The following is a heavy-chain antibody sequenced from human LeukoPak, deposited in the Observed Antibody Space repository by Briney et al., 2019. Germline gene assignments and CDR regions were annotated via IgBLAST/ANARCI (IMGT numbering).Heavy chain of an antibody. J-gene: IGHJ3*02. CDR1: GFTFRDYF. V-gene: IGHV3-11*01. Sequence: GGSLRLSCAASGFTFRDYFMSWIRQAPGKGLEWVAYTNTAGNTIYYADSMKGRFTISRDNAKNSLYLQMNTLRAEDTAVYYCARATYDSSAVDAFDIWGQGTMVTVST. CDR2: TNTAGNTI. D-gene: IGHD3-22*01. CDR3: ARATYDSSAVDAFDI.